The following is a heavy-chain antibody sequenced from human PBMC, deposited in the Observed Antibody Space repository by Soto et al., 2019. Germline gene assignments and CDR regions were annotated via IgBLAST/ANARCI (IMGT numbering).Heavy chain of an antibody. D-gene: IGHD4-17*01. CDR2: FYPGDSDT. J-gene: IGHJ4*02. CDR3: ARQGNGAEGFYY. Sequence: PGESLKISCKGSGYYFPSYWIGWVRQMPGKGLEWMGIFYPGDSDTRYSPSFQGQVTISADRSISTAYLQWSSLKPSDTAIYYCARQGNGAEGFYYWGQGTLVTVSS. CDR1: GYYFPSYW. V-gene: IGHV5-51*01.